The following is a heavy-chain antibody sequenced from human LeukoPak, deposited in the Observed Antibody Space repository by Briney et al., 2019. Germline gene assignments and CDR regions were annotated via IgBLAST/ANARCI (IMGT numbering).Heavy chain of an antibody. CDR1: GYTFTNYH. CDR3: ARDARDSSGYYLGVSDWFDP. Sequence: ASVKVSCKASGYTFTNYHIHWVRQAPGQGLEWMGIINPSGGSTSYAQKFQGRVTMTRDMSTSTVYMELSSLRSEDTAVYYCARDARDSSGYYLGVSDWFDPWGQGTLVTVSS. CDR2: INPSGGST. V-gene: IGHV1-46*01. J-gene: IGHJ5*02. D-gene: IGHD3-22*01.